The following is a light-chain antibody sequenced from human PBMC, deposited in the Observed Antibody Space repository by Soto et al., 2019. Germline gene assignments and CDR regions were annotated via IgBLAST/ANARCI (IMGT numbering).Light chain of an antibody. CDR2: EVS. CDR1: SSDVGGYNY. V-gene: IGLV2-14*01. CDR3: ASYTNINTRACV. J-gene: IGLJ1*01. Sequence: QSALTQPASVSGSPGQSITIACTGTSSDVGGYNYVSWYQQHPGKAPKLMIYEVSNRPSGLSNRFSGSKSGNTASLTISGLQAEDEADYYCASYTNINTRACVFGTGTKLTVL.